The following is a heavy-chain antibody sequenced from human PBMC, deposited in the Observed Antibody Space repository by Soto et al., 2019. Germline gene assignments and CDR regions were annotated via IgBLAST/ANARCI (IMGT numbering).Heavy chain of an antibody. V-gene: IGHV3-33*01. CDR2: IWYDGSNK. Sequence: GGSLRLSCAASGFTFSSYGMHWVRQAPGKGLEWVAVIWYDGSNKYYADSVKGRFTISRDNSKNTLYLQMNSLRAEDTAVYYWARDTVEMATMADYWGQGTLVTVSS. CDR3: ARDTVEMATMADY. D-gene: IGHD5-12*01. J-gene: IGHJ4*02. CDR1: GFTFSSYG.